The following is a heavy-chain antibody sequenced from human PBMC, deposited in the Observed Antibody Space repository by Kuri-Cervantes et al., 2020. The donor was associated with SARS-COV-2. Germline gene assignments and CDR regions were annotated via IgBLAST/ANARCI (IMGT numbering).Heavy chain of an antibody. V-gene: IGHV3-30*02. CDR1: GFTFSSYG. Sequence: GGSLRLSCAASGFTFSSYGMHWVRQAPGKGLEWVAFLRYDGGEKHYADSVKGRFTISRDSSKNTLYLEMNSLRVEDTAVYYCAKDPLYRGTYDLGKLDYWGRGTLVTVSS. CDR2: LRYDGGEK. D-gene: IGHD3-3*01. CDR3: AKDPLYRGTYDLGKLDY. J-gene: IGHJ4*02.